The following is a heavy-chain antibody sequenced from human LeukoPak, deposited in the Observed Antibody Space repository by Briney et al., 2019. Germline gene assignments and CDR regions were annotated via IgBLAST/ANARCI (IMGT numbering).Heavy chain of an antibody. V-gene: IGHV4-59*01. J-gene: IGHJ4*02. CDR3: ASDASYNYDSSGYTL. CDR1: GGSISSYY. D-gene: IGHD3-22*01. Sequence: SETLSLTCTVSGGSISSYYWSWIRQPPGKGLEWIGYIYYSGSTNYNPSLKSRVTISVDTSKNQFSLKLSSVTAADTAVYYCASDASYNYDSSGYTLWGQGTLVTVSS. CDR2: IYYSGST.